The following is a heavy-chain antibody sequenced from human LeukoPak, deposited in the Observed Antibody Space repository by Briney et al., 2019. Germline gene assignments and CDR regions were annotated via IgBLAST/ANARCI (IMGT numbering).Heavy chain of an antibody. Sequence: PSETLSLTCTVSGGSISSGGYYWSWIRQHPGKGLEWIGYIYYSGSTYYNPSLKSRVTISVDTSKNQFSLKLSSVTAADTAVYYCARDIVGVTRAFGYWGQGTLATVSS. J-gene: IGHJ4*02. D-gene: IGHD1-26*01. CDR1: GGSISSGGYY. CDR3: ARDIVGVTRAFGY. V-gene: IGHV4-31*03. CDR2: IYYSGST.